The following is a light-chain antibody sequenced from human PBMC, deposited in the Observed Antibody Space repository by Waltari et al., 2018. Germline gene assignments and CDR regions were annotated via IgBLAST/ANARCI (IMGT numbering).Light chain of an antibody. CDR1: TSHICSYTL. V-gene: IGLV2-14*03. Sequence: QSALTQPAPVSGTPGQSTAISCTGTTSHICSYTLVSCYQPPPGKSPKFLLYLVHKRPSGVSDRFSGSQSGNTASLTISGLQAEDEADYYCSSYSSRSTLIFGGGTKLTVL. CDR2: LVH. CDR3: SSYSSRSTLI. J-gene: IGLJ2*01.